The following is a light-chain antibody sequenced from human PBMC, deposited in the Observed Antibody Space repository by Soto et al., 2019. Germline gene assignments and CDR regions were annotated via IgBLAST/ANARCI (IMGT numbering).Light chain of an antibody. CDR2: EVS. Sequence: SALTQPASVSGSPGQSITISCTGTSSDVGGYNYVSWYQQHPGKAPKLMIYEVSNRPSGVSNRFSGSKSGNTASLTISGLQAEDEADYYCSSYTSSSTHWVFGGGTQLTVL. V-gene: IGLV2-14*01. CDR1: SSDVGGYNY. CDR3: SSYTSSSTHWV. J-gene: IGLJ3*02.